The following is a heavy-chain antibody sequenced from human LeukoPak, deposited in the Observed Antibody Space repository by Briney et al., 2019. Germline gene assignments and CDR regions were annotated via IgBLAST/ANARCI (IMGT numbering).Heavy chain of an antibody. CDR1: GYTFTSYG. D-gene: IGHD6-19*01. Sequence: ASVKVSCKASGYTFTSYGISWVRQAPGQGLEWMGWISAYNGNTNYAQKLQGRVTMTTDTSTSTAYMELRSLRSDDTAVYYCARYIAVAGGNYYYYMDVWGKGTTVTASS. V-gene: IGHV1-18*01. J-gene: IGHJ6*03. CDR2: ISAYNGNT. CDR3: ARYIAVAGGNYYYYMDV.